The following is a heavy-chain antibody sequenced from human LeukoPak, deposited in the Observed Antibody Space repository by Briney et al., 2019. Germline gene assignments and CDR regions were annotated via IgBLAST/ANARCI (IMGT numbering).Heavy chain of an antibody. J-gene: IGHJ4*02. CDR3: AKESKYSFGYCFDY. Sequence: GGSLRLSCAASGFTFSSNAMSWARQAPGKGLEWVSAISGSGDATYYVDSVKGRFIISRDNSKNTLYVQMNSLRAEDTAIYYCAKESKYSFGYCFDYWGQGILVTVSS. CDR1: GFTFSSNA. CDR2: ISGSGDAT. D-gene: IGHD5-18*01. V-gene: IGHV3-23*01.